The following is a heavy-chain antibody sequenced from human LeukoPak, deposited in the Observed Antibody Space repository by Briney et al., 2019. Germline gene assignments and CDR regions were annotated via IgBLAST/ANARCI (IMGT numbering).Heavy chain of an antibody. D-gene: IGHD3-3*01. CDR1: GFTFTSYD. CDR3: ARPNSVLRFLEWPKGGYYYYYMDV. V-gene: IGHV1-8*01. Sequence: ASVKVFCKASGFTFTSYDINWVRQATGQGLEWMGWMNPNSGNTGYAQKFQGRVTMTRNTSISTAYMELSSLRSEDTAVYYCARPNSVLRFLEWPKGGYYYYYMDVWGKGTTVTVSS. CDR2: MNPNSGNT. J-gene: IGHJ6*03.